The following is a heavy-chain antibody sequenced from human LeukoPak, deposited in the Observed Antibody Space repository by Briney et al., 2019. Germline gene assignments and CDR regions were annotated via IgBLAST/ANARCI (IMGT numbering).Heavy chain of an antibody. V-gene: IGHV3-66*01. CDR3: ARGPGGYHNT. CDR2: IYSGGST. D-gene: IGHD5-12*01. J-gene: IGHJ4*02. Sequence: GGSLRLSCAASEFSVGSNYMTWVRQAPGKGLEWVSLIYSGGSTYYADSVKGRFTISRDNSKNTLYLQMNSLRAEDTAVYYCARGPGGYHNTGGKGTLVTVSS. CDR1: EFSVGSNY.